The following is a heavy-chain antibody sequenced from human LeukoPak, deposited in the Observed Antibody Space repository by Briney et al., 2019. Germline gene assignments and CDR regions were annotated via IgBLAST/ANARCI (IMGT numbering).Heavy chain of an antibody. CDR1: GYTFTSTG. CDR2: VSAYNGNT. CDR3: ARASHIWFGELSDWFDP. V-gene: IGHV1-18*01. D-gene: IGHD3-10*01. J-gene: IGHJ5*02. Sequence: ASVKVSCKASGYTFTSTGICWVRQAPGQGLEWMGWVSAYNGNTNYAQKFRGRVTMTIDTSTNTASMELRSLRSDDTAVYYCARASHIWFGELSDWFDPWGQGTLVTVSS.